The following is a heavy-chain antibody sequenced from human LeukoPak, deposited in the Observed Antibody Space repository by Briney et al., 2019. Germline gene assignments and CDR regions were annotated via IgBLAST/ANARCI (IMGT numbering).Heavy chain of an antibody. V-gene: IGHV3-23*01. CDR3: AELGITMIGGV. Sequence: GGSLRLSCAASGFIFSSYAMSWVRQAPGKGLEWVSAISGSGGSTYYADSVKGRFTISRDNAKNSLYLQMNSLRAEDTAVYYCAELGITMIGGVWGKGTTVTISS. CDR1: GFIFSSYA. J-gene: IGHJ6*04. D-gene: IGHD3-10*02. CDR2: ISGSGGST.